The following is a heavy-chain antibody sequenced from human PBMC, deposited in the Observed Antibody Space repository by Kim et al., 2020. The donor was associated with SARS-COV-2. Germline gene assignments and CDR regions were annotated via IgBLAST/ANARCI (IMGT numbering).Heavy chain of an antibody. D-gene: IGHD3-3*01. J-gene: IGHJ4*02. Sequence: GESLKISCKGSGYNFTTYWIGWVRQMPGKGLECMGIIYPGDSDTRYNPPFEGQVTISADKSISTAYLQWSSLKASDTAIYYCARLPSGGFWSGHFPTTYDSWGQGTLVTAAS. CDR1: GYNFTTYW. CDR3: ARLPSGGFWSGHFPTTYDS. CDR2: IYPGDSDT. V-gene: IGHV5-51*01.